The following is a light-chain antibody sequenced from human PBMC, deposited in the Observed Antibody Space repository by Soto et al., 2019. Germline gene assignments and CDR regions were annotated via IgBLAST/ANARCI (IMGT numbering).Light chain of an antibody. CDR3: QQRSNLPPT. J-gene: IGKJ5*01. CDR2: DAS. CDR1: QSVDIN. Sequence: EIVLTQSPVTLSLSPGERATLSCRASQSVDINFAWYRQIPGQAPRLLIYDASNRATGIPDRFSGGGSGTDFTLTIISLEPEDFAIDYCQQRSNLPPTFGQGTRLEIK. V-gene: IGKV3-11*01.